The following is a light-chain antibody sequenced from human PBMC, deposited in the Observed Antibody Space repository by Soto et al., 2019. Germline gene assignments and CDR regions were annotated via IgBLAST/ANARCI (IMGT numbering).Light chain of an antibody. CDR3: QQSYSTPRT. V-gene: IGKV1-39*01. CDR1: QSISTR. Sequence: DIQMNQSPSTLSASVGDRVTITCLASQSISTRLAWYQQKPGKAPKLLIYAASSLQSGVPSRFSGSGSGTDFTLTISSLQPEDFATYYCQQSYSTPRTFGQVTNVDIK. J-gene: IGKJ1*01. CDR2: AAS.